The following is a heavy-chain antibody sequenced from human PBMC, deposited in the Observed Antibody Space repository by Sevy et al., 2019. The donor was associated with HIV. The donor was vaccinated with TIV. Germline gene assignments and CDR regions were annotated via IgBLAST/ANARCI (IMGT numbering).Heavy chain of an antibody. V-gene: IGHV3-21*01. J-gene: IGHJ4*02. CDR2: ISSGSSYI. CDR1: GFTFSNYL. Sequence: GGSLRFSCAASGFTFSNYLINWVRQAPGKGLEWVSSISSGSSYIFYADSVKGRFTISRDNAKNSLYLHMNSLRAEDTAVYYCARGDYYGSLYYFDYWGPGTLVTVSS. CDR3: ARGDYYGSLYYFDY. D-gene: IGHD3-10*01.